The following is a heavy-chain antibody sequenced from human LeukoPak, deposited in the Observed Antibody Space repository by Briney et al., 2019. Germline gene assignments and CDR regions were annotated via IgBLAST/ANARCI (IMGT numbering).Heavy chain of an antibody. D-gene: IGHD5-24*01. J-gene: IGHJ4*02. CDR3: ARLRDGYNYDFDY. CDR1: GASINDHY. V-gene: IGHV4-59*11. CDR2: IYYSGST. Sequence: SETLSLTCSVSGASINDHYWSWIRQPPGKGLEWIGYIYYSGSTNYNPSLKSRVTISVDTSKNQFSLKLSSVTAADTAVYYCARLRDGYNYDFDYWGQGTLVTVSS.